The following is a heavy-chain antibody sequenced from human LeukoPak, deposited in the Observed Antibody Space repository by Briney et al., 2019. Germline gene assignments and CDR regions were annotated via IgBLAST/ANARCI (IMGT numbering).Heavy chain of an antibody. J-gene: IGHJ1*01. CDR2: LYYSGST. CDR1: GGSISRYY. V-gene: IGHV4-59*01. Sequence: SETLSLTCTVSGGSISRYYWSWIRQPPGKGLEWIGYLYYSGSTNYKPSLKSRVTISVDTYKNQFSLKLSSVTAADTAVYYCATSHGAWYSSSWYGYFQHWGQGTLVTVSS. D-gene: IGHD6-13*01. CDR3: ATSHGAWYSSSWYGYFQH.